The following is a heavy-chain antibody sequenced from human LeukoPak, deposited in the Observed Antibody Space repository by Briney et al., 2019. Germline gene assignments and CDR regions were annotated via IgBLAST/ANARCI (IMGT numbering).Heavy chain of an antibody. V-gene: IGHV3-30*18. D-gene: IGHD2-2*01. CDR3: AKDGGCSSTTCYSPYYFDY. CDR1: GFTFSSYG. J-gene: IGHJ4*02. Sequence: PGGSLRLSCAASGFTFSSYGMHWVRQAPGKGLEWVAVVLYDGSNKYYADSVKGRFTISRVNSKNTLYLQMNSLRAEDTAVYYCAKDGGCSSTTCYSPYYFDYWGQGTLVTVSS. CDR2: VLYDGSNK.